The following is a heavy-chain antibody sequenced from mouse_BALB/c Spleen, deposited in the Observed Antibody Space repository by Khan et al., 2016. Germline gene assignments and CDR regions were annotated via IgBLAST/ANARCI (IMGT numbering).Heavy chain of an antibody. CDR2: SSSGGGST. Sequence: EVELVEPGGGFAKPGGFLKLSCAASGFAFSSYDMSWVRQTPEKRLEWVAYSSSGGGSTFYADTAKGRYPISRDNAKTTLYLQMSSLKAEDTAMYYCAGGYDYFGYSGRGTTLAVSS. J-gene: IGHJ2*01. CDR3: AGGYDYFGY. D-gene: IGHD2-14*01. V-gene: IGHV5-12-1*01. CDR1: GFAFSSYD.